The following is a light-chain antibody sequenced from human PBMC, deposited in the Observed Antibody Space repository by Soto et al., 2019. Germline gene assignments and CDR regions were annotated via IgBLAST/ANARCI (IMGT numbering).Light chain of an antibody. V-gene: IGKV3-15*01. CDR1: QSVGSN. CDR3: QQYNNWPPLT. Sequence: EIVMTQSPATLSVSPGERGTLSCRASQSVGSNLAWYQQKPGQAPRLLIYGASTRATGIPARFSGSGSGTEFTLTISSLQSEDFAVYHCQQYNNWPPLTFGGGTKVEIK. CDR2: GAS. J-gene: IGKJ4*01.